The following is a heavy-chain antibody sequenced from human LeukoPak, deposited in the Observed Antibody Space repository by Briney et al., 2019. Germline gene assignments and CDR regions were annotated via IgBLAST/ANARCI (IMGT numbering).Heavy chain of an antibody. J-gene: IGHJ3*02. D-gene: IGHD1-26*01. CDR1: GYTFTSYY. CDR3: ARGSIVGAKTLGFGAFDI. Sequence: GASVKVSCKASGYTFTSYYMHWVRQAPGQGLEWMGIINPSDGSRSYAQKFQGRVTMTRDTSTSTVYMELSSLRSEDTAVYYCARGSIVGAKTLGFGAFDIWGQGTMVTVSS. CDR2: INPSDGSR. V-gene: IGHV1-46*01.